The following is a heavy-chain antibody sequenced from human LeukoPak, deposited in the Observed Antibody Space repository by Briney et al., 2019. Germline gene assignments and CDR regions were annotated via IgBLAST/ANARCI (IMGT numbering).Heavy chain of an antibody. CDR1: GFTFSSYA. V-gene: IGHV3-30*02. J-gene: IGHJ5*02. D-gene: IGHD6-13*01. CDR3: AKDIHVVAAAGRDWFDP. CDR2: IRYDGSNK. Sequence: GGSLRLSCAASGFTFSSYAMSWVRQAPGKGLEWVAFIRYDGSNKYYADSVKGRFTISRDNSKNTLYLQMNSLRAEDTAVYYCAKDIHVVAAAGRDWFDPWGQGTLVTVSS.